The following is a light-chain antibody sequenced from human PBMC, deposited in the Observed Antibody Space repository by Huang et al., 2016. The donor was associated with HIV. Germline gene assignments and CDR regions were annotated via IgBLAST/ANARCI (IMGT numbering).Light chain of an antibody. CDR1: QSLVYGDGNIY. CDR2: ILS. CDR3: MQASHGAAT. J-gene: IGKJ1*01. V-gene: IGKV2-30*01. Sequence: DVLLPQSPLSLPVTLGQPAFSNCKSNQSLVYGDGNIYLNWFHRRPGHSQMRLIYILSNRDAGVPDRFSAGGSGTGFTLWISEVEAEDVGDYYCMQASHGAATFGQGTRVDIK.